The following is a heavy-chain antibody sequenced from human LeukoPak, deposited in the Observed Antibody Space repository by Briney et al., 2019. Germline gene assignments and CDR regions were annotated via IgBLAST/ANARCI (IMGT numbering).Heavy chain of an antibody. CDR3: ARDPNVLLWFGEFPDY. J-gene: IGHJ4*02. D-gene: IGHD3-10*01. Sequence: PGGSLRLSCAASGFTFSSSWMHWVRQAPGKGLVWVSHINSDGSNTKYADSVKGRFTISRDNAKNSLYLQMNSLRAEDTAVYYCARDPNVLLWFGEFPDYWGQGTLVTVSS. CDR1: GFTFSSSW. CDR2: INSDGSNT. V-gene: IGHV3-74*03.